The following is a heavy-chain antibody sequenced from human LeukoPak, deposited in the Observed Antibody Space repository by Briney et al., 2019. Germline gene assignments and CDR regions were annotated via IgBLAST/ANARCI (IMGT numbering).Heavy chain of an antibody. CDR1: GGSISCYY. J-gene: IGHJ4*02. CDR2: IYYSGST. D-gene: IGHD5-24*01. CDR3: ARESERDGYNGFDY. Sequence: SETLSLTCSVSGGSISCYYWSWIRQPPGQGLEWIGYIYYSGSTNYNPSLKSRVTISVDTSKNQFSLKLSSVTAADTAVYYCARESERDGYNGFDYWGQGTLVTVSS. V-gene: IGHV4-59*01.